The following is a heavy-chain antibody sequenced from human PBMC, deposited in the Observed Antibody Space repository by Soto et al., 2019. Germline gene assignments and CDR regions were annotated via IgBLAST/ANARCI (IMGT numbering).Heavy chain of an antibody. CDR2: INHSGSS. Sequence: QVQLQEWGAGLLKPSETLSLTCAVYAGSFSGYFWTWIRQPPGKGLEWIGEINHSGSSNYNPSLKSRLTISVDTSKSQFSLKLSSVTAADAAVYCCARGAGGSSSYIDYWGQGTLVTVSS. V-gene: IGHV4-34*01. CDR3: ARGAGGSSSYIDY. CDR1: AGSFSGYF. J-gene: IGHJ4*02. D-gene: IGHD6-13*01.